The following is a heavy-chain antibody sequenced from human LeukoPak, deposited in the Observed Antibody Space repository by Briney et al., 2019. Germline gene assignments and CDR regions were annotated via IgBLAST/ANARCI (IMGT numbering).Heavy chain of an antibody. V-gene: IGHV3-21*01. CDR2: ISSSSSYI. Sequence: GGSLRLSCAASGFTFSSYSMNWVRQAPGKGLEWVSSISSSSSYIYYADSVKGRFTISRDNAKNSLYLQMSSLRADDTAVYYCARDRLLYYYDSGPTGHFQHWGQGTLVTV. CDR3: ARDRLLYYYDSGPTGHFQH. J-gene: IGHJ1*01. CDR1: GFTFSSYS. D-gene: IGHD3-22*01.